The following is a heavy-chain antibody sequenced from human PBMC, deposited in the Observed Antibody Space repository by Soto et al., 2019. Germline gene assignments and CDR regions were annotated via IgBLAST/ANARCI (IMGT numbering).Heavy chain of an antibody. J-gene: IGHJ4*02. CDR2: IFPLLAMV. Sequence: QVHLVQSGAEMKKPGSSVTVSCKVSGGDLRNSGLSWVRQAPGQGLEWMGGIFPLLAMVDYSQKFQGRITISADEATTTAYMDLGSLRSEDTAVYYCAKEAVGGFKSWGQGTVVIVSS. CDR1: GGDLRNSG. V-gene: IGHV1-69*04. CDR3: AKEAVGGFKS. D-gene: IGHD5-12*01.